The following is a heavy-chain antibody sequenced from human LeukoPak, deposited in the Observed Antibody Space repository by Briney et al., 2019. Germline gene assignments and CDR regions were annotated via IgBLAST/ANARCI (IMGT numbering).Heavy chain of an antibody. D-gene: IGHD3-22*01. CDR1: GGSFSGYY. Sequence: SETLSLTCAVYGGSFSGYYWSWIRQPPGKGLEWIGEINHSGSTNYNPSLKSRVTISVNTSKNQFSLKLSSVTAADTAVYYCARGQYYYDSSGYGTSPEGAFDIWGQGTMVTVSS. CDR3: ARGQYYYDSSGYGTSPEGAFDI. CDR2: INHSGST. J-gene: IGHJ3*02. V-gene: IGHV4-34*01.